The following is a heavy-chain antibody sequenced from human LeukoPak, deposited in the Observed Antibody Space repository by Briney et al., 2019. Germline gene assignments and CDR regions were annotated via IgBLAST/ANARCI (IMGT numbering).Heavy chain of an antibody. CDR1: GITLSNYG. J-gene: IGHJ4*02. CDR3: AKRGVVIRVILVGFHKEAYYFDS. V-gene: IGHV3-23*01. D-gene: IGHD3-22*01. CDR2: ISDSGGRT. Sequence: PGGSLRLSCAVSGITLSNYGMSWVRQAPGKGLEWVAGISDSGGRTNYADSVKGRFTISRDNPKNTLYLRMNSLRADDTAVYFCAKRGVVIRVILVGFHKEAYYFDSWGQGALVTVSS.